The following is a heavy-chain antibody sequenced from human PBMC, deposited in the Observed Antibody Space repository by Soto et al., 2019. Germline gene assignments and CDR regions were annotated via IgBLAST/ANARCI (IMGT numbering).Heavy chain of an antibody. CDR1: GFIFRTAW. CDR2: INVDGGEI. CDR3: PRDVGPNTLDY. J-gene: IGHJ4*02. V-gene: IGHV3-7*03. Sequence: GGSLRLSFEASGFIFRTAWMTWVRQPPGKGLEWVASINVDGGEIYYVGSVRGRFTVSRDNAQNALYLQMNSLRDEDTAVYYCPRDVGPNTLDYWGQGTLVTVSS.